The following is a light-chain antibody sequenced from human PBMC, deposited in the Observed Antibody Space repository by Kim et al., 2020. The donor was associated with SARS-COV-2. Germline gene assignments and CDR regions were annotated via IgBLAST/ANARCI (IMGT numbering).Light chain of an antibody. V-gene: IGLV3-19*01. CDR3: NSRDSSGNLVV. J-gene: IGLJ2*01. CDR2: GKN. Sequence: SSELTQYPAVSVALGQTVRITCQGDSLRSYYASWYQQKPGQAPVLVIYGKNNRPSGIPDRFSGSSSGNTASLTITGAQAEDEADYYCNSRDSSGNLVVFG. CDR1: SLRSYY.